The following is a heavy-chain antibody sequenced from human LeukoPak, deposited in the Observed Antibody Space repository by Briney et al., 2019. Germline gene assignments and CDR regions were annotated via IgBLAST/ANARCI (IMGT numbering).Heavy chain of an antibody. V-gene: IGHV4-59*11. CDR2: IYDSGST. CDR3: ARVVLGDQLLFDY. Sequence: SGTLTLTCTVSGGSISSHYWSWIRQPPGKGLEWIGYIYDSGSTNYNPSLKSRVTISVDTSKNQFSLKLSSVTAADTAVYYCARVVLGDQLLFDYWGQGTLVTVSS. D-gene: IGHD2-2*01. J-gene: IGHJ4*02. CDR1: GGSISSHY.